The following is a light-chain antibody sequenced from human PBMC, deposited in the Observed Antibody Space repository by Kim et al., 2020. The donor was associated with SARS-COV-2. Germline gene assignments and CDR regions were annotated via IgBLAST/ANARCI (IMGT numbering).Light chain of an antibody. CDR2: GAS. CDR3: QQYGSSPLT. J-gene: IGKJ4*01. CDR1: QRVSSSY. V-gene: IGKV3-20*01. Sequence: SPGERATLSCRASQRVSSSYLAWHQQKPGQAPRLLIYGASSRATGIPDRFSGSGSGTDFTLTISRLEPEDFAVYYCQQYGSSPLTFGGGTKVDIK.